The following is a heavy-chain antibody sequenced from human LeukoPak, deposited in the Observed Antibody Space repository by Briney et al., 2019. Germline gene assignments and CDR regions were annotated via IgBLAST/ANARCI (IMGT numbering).Heavy chain of an antibody. J-gene: IGHJ6*02. CDR2: IIPIFGTA. CDR3: ARVEGTLAVADHYYYYYGMDV. D-gene: IGHD6-19*01. CDR1: GGTFSSYA. V-gene: IGHV1-69*13. Sequence: ASVKVSCKASGGTFSSYAISWVRQAPGQGLEWMGGIIPIFGTANYAQKFQGRVTITADESTSTAYMELSSLSSEDTAVYYCARVEGTLAVADHYYYYYGMDVWGQGTTVTVSS.